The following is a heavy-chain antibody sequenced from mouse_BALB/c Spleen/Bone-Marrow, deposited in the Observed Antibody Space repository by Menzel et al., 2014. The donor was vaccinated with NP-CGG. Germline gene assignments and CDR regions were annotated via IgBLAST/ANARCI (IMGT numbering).Heavy chain of an antibody. CDR3: ARGGGYAREY. J-gene: IGHJ4*01. V-gene: IGHV1S56*01. CDR2: IYPGDDNT. CDR1: GYTFTSYD. Sequence: VQLQQSGPELVKPGALVKIPCKASGYTFTSYDINWVKQRPGQGLEWIGWIYPGDDNTKYNEKFKGNATLTADKSSSTAYMQLNSLADYNAAVYFCARGGGYAREYWGQGTSVTVSS.